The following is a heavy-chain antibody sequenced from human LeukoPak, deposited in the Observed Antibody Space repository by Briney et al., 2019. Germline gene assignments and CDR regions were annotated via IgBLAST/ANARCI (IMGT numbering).Heavy chain of an antibody. J-gene: IGHJ3*02. Sequence: SETLSLTCTVSGGSLSSGSYYWRWLRQPAGKGLEWIGRIYTSGSTNYNPSLKSRVTISVDTSKNQFSLKLSSVTAADTAVYYCARDSYDAFDIWGQGTMVTVSS. V-gene: IGHV4-61*02. CDR1: GGSLSSGSYY. CDR3: ARDSYDAFDI. CDR2: IYTSGST.